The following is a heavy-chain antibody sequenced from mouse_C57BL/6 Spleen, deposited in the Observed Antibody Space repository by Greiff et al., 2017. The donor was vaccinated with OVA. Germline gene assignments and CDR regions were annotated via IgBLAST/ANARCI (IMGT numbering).Heavy chain of an antibody. Sequence: QVQLQQPGAELVKPGASVKMSCKASGYTFTSSWITWVKQRPGQGLGWIGDLYPGSGSTNYNEKFKSKATLTVDTSAITAYMQLSSLTSEDFAVYYCARRTQALYYYAMDYWGQGTSVTVSS. J-gene: IGHJ4*01. D-gene: IGHD3-2*02. CDR3: ARRTQALYYYAMDY. CDR2: LYPGSGST. CDR1: GYTFTSSW. V-gene: IGHV1-55*01.